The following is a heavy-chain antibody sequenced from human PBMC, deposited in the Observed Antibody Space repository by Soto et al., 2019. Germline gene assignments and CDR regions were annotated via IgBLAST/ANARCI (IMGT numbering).Heavy chain of an antibody. J-gene: IGHJ4*02. CDR3: VTTAPYCNGISCYDFDN. CDR2: IYYSGNT. CDR1: AGSISSSSNYY. D-gene: IGHD2-2*01. V-gene: IGHV4-39*01. Sequence: SETLSLTCTVSAGSISSSSNYYWGWIRQPPGKGLEWIGSIYYSGNTYYSPSLKSRVTLYVDTSKNQFSLNLNSVTAADTAVYYCVTTAPYCNGISCYDFDNWGQGTLVTVSS.